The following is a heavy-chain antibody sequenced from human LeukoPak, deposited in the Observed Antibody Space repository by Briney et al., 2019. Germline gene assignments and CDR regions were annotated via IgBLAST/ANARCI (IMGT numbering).Heavy chain of an antibody. CDR2: IYHSGST. J-gene: IGHJ5*02. Sequence: SQTLSLTCTVSGGSISSGGYYWSWIRQPPGKGLEWIGYIYHSGSTYYNPSLKSRVTISVDTSKNQFSLKLSSVTAADTAVYYCAREVSGSHEDHWFDPWGQGTLVTVSS. CDR1: GGSISSGGYY. V-gene: IGHV4-30-2*01. D-gene: IGHD1-26*01. CDR3: AREVSGSHEDHWFDP.